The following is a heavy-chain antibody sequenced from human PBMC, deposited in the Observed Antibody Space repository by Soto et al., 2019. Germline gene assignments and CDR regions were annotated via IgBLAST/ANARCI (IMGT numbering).Heavy chain of an antibody. CDR3: ARDGFARYYDSSGLDY. D-gene: IGHD3-22*01. CDR1: GFTFSSYS. CDR2: ISSSSSYI. J-gene: IGHJ4*02. V-gene: IGHV3-21*01. Sequence: LRLSCAASGFTFSSYSMNWVRQAPGKGLEWVSSISSSSSYIYYADSVKGRFTISRDNAKNSLYLQMNSLRAEDTAVYYCARDGFARYYDSSGLDYWGQGTLVTVSS.